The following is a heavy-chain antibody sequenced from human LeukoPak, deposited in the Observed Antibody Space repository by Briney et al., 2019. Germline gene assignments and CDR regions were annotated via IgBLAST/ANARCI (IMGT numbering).Heavy chain of an antibody. CDR2: ISAYNGNT. D-gene: IGHD2-2*01. J-gene: IGHJ6*02. V-gene: IGHV1-18*01. CDR3: ARRCSSTSCSTWSYYYYGMDV. CDR1: GYTFTSYG. Sequence: GASVKVSCKASGYTFTSYGISWVRQAPGQGHEWMGWISAYNGNTNYAQKLQGRVTMTTDTSTSTAYMELRSLRSDDTAVYYCARRCSSTSCSTWSYYYYGMDVWGQGTTVTVSS.